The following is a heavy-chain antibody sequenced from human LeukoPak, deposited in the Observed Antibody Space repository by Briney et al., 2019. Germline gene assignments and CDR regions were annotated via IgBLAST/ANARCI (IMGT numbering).Heavy chain of an antibody. Sequence: ASVKVSCKASGYTFTSYDINWVRQATGQGLEWMGWMNPNSGNTGYAQKFQGRVTMTRNNSISTAYMELSSLRSEDTAVYYCARAMYMVRGVITYYYYMDVWGKGTTVTVSS. J-gene: IGHJ6*03. CDR3: ARAMYMVRGVITYYYYMDV. V-gene: IGHV1-8*01. CDR1: GYTFTSYD. D-gene: IGHD3-10*01. CDR2: MNPNSGNT.